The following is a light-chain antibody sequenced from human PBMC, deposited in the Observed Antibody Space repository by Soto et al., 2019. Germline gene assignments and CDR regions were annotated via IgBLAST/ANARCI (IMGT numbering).Light chain of an antibody. CDR1: SSNIGSNT. J-gene: IGLJ3*02. CDR3: AAWDDSLNGWV. CDR2: TNN. V-gene: IGLV1-44*01. Sequence: QAVVTQPPSASGTPGQRVTISCSGRSSNIGSNTVNWYQQLPGTAPKLLIYTNNQRPSGVTDRFSGSKSGTSASLAISGLQSEDEADYYCAAWDDSLNGWVFGGGTKLTVL.